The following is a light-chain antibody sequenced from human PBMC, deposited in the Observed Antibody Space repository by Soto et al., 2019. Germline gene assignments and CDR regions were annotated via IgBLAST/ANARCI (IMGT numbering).Light chain of an antibody. CDR3: HKYHSAPPEA. Sequence: DIQMTQSPSSLSASVGDRVTITCRASQGITNYLAWWQQKPGKLPKLLIYAASTLQSGVPSRFSGSGFGTYFTLTISSLQPEDVATYYCHKYHSAPPEAFGPGTKVDLK. CDR1: QGITNY. CDR2: AAS. J-gene: IGKJ3*01. V-gene: IGKV1-27*01.